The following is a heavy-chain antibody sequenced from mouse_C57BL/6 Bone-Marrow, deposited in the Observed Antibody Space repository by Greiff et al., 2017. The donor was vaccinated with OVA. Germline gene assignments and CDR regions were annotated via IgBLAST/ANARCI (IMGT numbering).Heavy chain of an antibody. CDR1: GYAFSSYW. CDR3: ARRYYYGSPDY. V-gene: IGHV1-80*01. CDR2: IYPGDGDT. J-gene: IGHJ2*01. Sequence: QVPLQQSGAELVKPGASVKISCKASGYAFSSYWMNWVKQRPGKGLEGIGQIYPGDGDTNYNGKLKGKTTLTADKSSSTAYMQLSSLTSEDSAVYFCARRYYYGSPDYWGQGTTLTVSS. D-gene: IGHD1-1*01.